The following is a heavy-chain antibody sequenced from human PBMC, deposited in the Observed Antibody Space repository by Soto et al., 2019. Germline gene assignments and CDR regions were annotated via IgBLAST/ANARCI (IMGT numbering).Heavy chain of an antibody. V-gene: IGHV4-4*02. CDR3: ASYSGYDLYYYYGMDV. Sequence: SETLSLTCAVSCGSISSSNWWSWVRQPPGKGLEWIGYIYHSGSTYYNPSLKSRVTISVDRSKNQFSLKLSSVTAADTAVYYCASYSGYDLYYYYGMDVWGQGTTVTVSS. D-gene: IGHD5-12*01. CDR1: CGSISSSNW. J-gene: IGHJ6*02. CDR2: IYHSGST.